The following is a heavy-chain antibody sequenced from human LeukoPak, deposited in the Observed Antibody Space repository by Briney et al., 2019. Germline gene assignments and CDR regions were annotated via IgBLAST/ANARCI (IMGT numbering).Heavy chain of an antibody. CDR3: AKDPTGGVGARPNYYFDY. CDR2: ISGSGGST. V-gene: IGHV3-23*01. D-gene: IGHD1-26*01. J-gene: IGHJ4*02. Sequence: GGSLRLSCAVSGFTFNHYAMSWVRQAPGKGLEWVSAISGSGGSTYYADSVKGRFTISRDNSKNTLYLQMNSLRAEDTAVYYCAKDPTGGVGARPNYYFDYWGQGTLVTVSS. CDR1: GFTFNHYA.